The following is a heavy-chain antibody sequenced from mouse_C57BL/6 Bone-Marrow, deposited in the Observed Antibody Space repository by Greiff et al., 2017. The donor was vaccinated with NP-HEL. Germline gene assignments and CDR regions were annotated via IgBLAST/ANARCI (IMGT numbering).Heavy chain of an antibody. CDR3: ARGEAYYGSEDYAMDY. CDR2: IYPGSGST. Sequence: QVQLQQPGAELVKPGASVKMSCKASGYTFTSYWITWVKQRPGQGLEWIGDIYPGSGSTNYNEKFKSKATLTVDTSSSTAYMQLSSLTSEDSAVYYCARGEAYYGSEDYAMDYWGQGTSVTVSS. V-gene: IGHV1-55*01. J-gene: IGHJ4*01. D-gene: IGHD1-1*01. CDR1: GYTFTSYW.